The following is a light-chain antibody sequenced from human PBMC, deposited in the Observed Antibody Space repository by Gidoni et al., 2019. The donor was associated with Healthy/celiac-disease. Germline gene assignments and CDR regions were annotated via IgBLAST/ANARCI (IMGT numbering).Light chain of an antibody. J-gene: IGLJ2*01. V-gene: IGLV1-44*01. CDR2: SNN. CDR3: AEWDDSMNVMV. Sequence: QSVLTQPPSASGPPVQRVTISCSGSSSNIVSNTVNLYQHLPGTAPKLLIYSNNQRPSGVPDRLSGSKSGTSASLAISGLQSEDEADYYCAEWDDSMNVMVFGGGTKL. CDR1: SSNIVSNT.